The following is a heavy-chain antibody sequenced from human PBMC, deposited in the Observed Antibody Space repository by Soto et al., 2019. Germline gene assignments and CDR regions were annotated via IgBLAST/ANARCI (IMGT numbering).Heavy chain of an antibody. CDR3: ARLPSSTSYTFDD. V-gene: IGHV4-39*01. CDR2: IYYSGST. J-gene: IGHJ4*02. D-gene: IGHD2-2*01. Sequence: SETLSLTCTVSGGSISSSSYYWGWIRQPPGKGLEWIGSIYYSGSTYYNPSLKSRVTISVDTSKNQFSLKLSSVTAADTAVYYCARLPSSTSYTFDDWGQGTLVTVSS. CDR1: GGSISSSSYY.